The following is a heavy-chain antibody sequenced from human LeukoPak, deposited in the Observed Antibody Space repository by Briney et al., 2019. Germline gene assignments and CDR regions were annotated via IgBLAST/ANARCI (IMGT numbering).Heavy chain of an antibody. CDR3: ARQYCSSTSCYGVWYFDL. CDR2: IDYSGST. J-gene: IGHJ2*01. CDR1: GGSISSSSYY. D-gene: IGHD2-2*01. Sequence: SETLSLTCTVSGGSISSSSYYWGWIRQPPGKGPERIGSIDYSGSTYYNPSLKSRVTISVDTSKNQFSLKLSSVTAAGTAVYYCARQYCSSTSCYGVWYFDLWGRGTLVTVSS. V-gene: IGHV4-39*01.